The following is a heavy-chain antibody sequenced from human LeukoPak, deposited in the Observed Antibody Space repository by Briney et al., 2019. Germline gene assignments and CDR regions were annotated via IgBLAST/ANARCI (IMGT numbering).Heavy chain of an antibody. Sequence: PGGSLRLFCVASRFTFSSYWMSWVRQAPGKGLEWVANIKQDGSEKYYVDSVKGRFTISRDNAQSSLYLQMKSLRAEDTAVYYCARNYDFWSGYSRVRDNYYYMDVWGRGTTVTVSS. V-gene: IGHV3-7*01. CDR1: RFTFSSYW. CDR3: ARNYDFWSGYSRVRDNYYYMDV. J-gene: IGHJ6*03. CDR2: IKQDGSEK. D-gene: IGHD3-3*01.